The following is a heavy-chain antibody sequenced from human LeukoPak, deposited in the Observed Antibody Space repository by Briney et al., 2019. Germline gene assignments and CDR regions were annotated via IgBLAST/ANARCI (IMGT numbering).Heavy chain of an antibody. D-gene: IGHD6-13*01. CDR3: ARQIASAGTAGFHF. J-gene: IGHJ4*02. CDR2: IYSTGST. CDR1: GGSISSYY. V-gene: IGHV4-4*07. Sequence: SSETLSLTCTVSGGSISSYYWSWIRQPAGKGLEWIGRIYSTGSTNYNPSLKSRVTMSVDTSKNQFSLRLRSVTAADTAVYYCARQIASAGTAGFHFWGQGAMATVCS.